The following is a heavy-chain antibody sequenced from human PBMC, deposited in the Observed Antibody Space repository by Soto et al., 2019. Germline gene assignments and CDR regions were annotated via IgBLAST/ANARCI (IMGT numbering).Heavy chain of an antibody. D-gene: IGHD3-16*02. CDR2: IYYSGST. CDR1: GCSISSYY. CDR3: ARRIMITFGGVIVRDAFDI. V-gene: IGHV4-59*01. Sequence: PSETLSLTCTVSGCSISSYYWSWIRQPPGKGLEWIGYIYYSGSTNYNPSLKSRVTISVDTSKNQFSLKLSSVTAADTAVYYCARRIMITFGGVIVRDAFDIWGQGTMVTVSS. J-gene: IGHJ3*02.